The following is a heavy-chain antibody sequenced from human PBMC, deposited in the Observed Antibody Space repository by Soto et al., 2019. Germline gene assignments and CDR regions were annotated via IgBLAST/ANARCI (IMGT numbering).Heavy chain of an antibody. V-gene: IGHV1-8*01. CDR1: GYTFTSYD. CDR3: ARERSAAGTGWFDP. J-gene: IGHJ5*02. D-gene: IGHD6-13*01. CDR2: MNPNSGNT. Sequence: QVQLVQSGAEVKKPGASVKVSCKASGYTFTSYDINWVRQATGQELEWMGWMNPNSGNTGYAQKFQGRVTMTRNTSISTAYMELSSLRSEDTAVYFCARERSAAGTGWFDPWGQGTLVTVSS.